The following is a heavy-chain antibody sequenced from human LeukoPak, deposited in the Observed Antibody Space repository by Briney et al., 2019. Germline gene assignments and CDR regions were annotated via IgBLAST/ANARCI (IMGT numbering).Heavy chain of an antibody. D-gene: IGHD2-15*01. CDR2: FYRGETT. CDR3: AREVVSIPSYFES. V-gene: IGHV3-53*01. Sequence: QPGGSLRLSCAASGFTVGSSYMYWVRQAPGKGLEWVSFFYRGETTYYAESVRGRFTISRDISKNTLYLLMNSLIPEDTAVYYCAREVVSIPSYFESWGQGTRVTVSS. J-gene: IGHJ4*02. CDR1: GFTVGSSY.